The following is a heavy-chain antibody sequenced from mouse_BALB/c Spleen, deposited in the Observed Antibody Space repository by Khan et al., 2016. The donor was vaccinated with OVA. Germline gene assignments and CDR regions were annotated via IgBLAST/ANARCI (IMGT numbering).Heavy chain of an antibody. CDR2: ISPGSGNT. D-gene: IGHD1-1*01. Sequence: DLVKPGASVKLSCKASGYTFTSYWINWIKQRPGQGLEWIGHISPGSGNTYYNKIFTVKATLTVDTSSNTAYIQLNSLSSEDSAVYFCARSNYYGSGLYAMDYWGQGTSVTVSS. J-gene: IGHJ4*01. V-gene: IGHV1S41*01. CDR3: ARSNYYGSGLYAMDY. CDR1: GYTFTSYW.